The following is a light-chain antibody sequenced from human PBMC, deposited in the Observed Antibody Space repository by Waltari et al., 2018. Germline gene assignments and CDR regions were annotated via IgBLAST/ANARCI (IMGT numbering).Light chain of an antibody. CDR3: QQSYNTPRA. CDR1: QSISNY. V-gene: IGKV1-39*01. Sequence: DIQMTHSPSSLSASVGDRVTITCRASQSISNYLNWYQQKPGKAPKLLIYAASSLQSGVPSRFSGSGSGTDFTLTISSLQPEDFATYYCQQSYNTPRAFGQGTKVEIK. CDR2: AAS. J-gene: IGKJ1*01.